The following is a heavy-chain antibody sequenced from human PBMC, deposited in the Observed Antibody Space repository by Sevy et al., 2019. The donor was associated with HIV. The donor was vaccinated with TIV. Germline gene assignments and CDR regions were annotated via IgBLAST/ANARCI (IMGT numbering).Heavy chain of an antibody. Sequence: ASVKVSCKASGYSFTGYYIHWVRQAPGQGLEWMGWINPNNGGTNYAQEFQGRVTMTRDTSISTVYMELSRLKSDDTAVYYCARAPVYCRGGNCYPYHFDYSGQGTVVTVSS. D-gene: IGHD2-15*01. CDR1: GYSFTGYY. V-gene: IGHV1-2*02. CDR2: INPNNGGT. CDR3: ARAPVYCRGGNCYPYHFDY. J-gene: IGHJ4*02.